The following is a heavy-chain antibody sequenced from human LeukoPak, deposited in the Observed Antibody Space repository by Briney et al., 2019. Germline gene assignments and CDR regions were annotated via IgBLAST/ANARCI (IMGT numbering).Heavy chain of an antibody. CDR1: GFIFSDYY. CDR3: AIYYDSSGSIDH. J-gene: IGHJ4*02. CDR2: ISDSGSTI. Sequence: SGGSLRPSCAASGFIFSDYYMNWIRQTPGKGLEWLSYISDSGSTINYADSVKGRLTISRDNAKKSLFLQMNSLRAEDTAVYYCAIYYDSSGSIDHWGQGTLVTVSS. D-gene: IGHD3-22*01. V-gene: IGHV3-11*01.